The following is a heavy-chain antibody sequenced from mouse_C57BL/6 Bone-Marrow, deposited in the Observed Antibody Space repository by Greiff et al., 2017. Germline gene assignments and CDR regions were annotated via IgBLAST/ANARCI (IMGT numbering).Heavy chain of an antibody. CDR1: GYTFTDYY. V-gene: IGHV1-26*01. CDR2: INPNNGGT. Sequence: EVQLQQSGPELVKPGASVKISCKASGYTFTDYYMNWVKQSHGKSLEWIGDINPNNGGTSYNQKFKGKATLTVDKSSSTAYMELRSLTSEDSAVYYCASETYGSHYYAMDYWGQGTSVTVSS. J-gene: IGHJ4*01. D-gene: IGHD1-1*01. CDR3: ASETYGSHYYAMDY.